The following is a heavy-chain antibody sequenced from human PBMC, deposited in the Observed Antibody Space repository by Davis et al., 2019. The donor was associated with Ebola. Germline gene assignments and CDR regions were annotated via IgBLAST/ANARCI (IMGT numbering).Heavy chain of an antibody. CDR3: ASRTQSDYGMDV. CDR1: AFTFSSYG. V-gene: IGHV3-33*01. J-gene: IGHJ6*02. D-gene: IGHD1-1*01. CDR2: IWYDGSNK. Sequence: GGSLRLSCAASAFTFSSYGMHWVRQAPGKGLEGVAVIWYDGSNKYYADSVKGRFTISRDNSKNTLYLQMNSLRAEDTAVYYCASRTQSDYGMDVWGQGTTVTVSS.